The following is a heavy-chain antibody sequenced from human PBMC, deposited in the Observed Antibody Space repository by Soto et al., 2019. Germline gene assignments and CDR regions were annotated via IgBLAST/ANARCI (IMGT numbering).Heavy chain of an antibody. D-gene: IGHD1-26*01. CDR2: INHSGST. Sequence: LSLTCAVYGGSFSGYYWSWIRQPPGKGLEWIGEINHSGSTNYNPSLKSRVTISVDTSKNQFSLKLSSVTAADTAVYYCAREGDSFDYWGQGTLVTVSS. CDR3: AREGDSFDY. CDR1: GGSFSGYY. J-gene: IGHJ4*02. V-gene: IGHV4-34*01.